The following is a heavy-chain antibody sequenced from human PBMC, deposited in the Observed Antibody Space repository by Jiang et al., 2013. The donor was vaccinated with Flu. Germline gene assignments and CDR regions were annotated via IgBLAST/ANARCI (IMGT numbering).Heavy chain of an antibody. CDR2: INPSGGST. V-gene: IGHV1-46*01. CDR1: GYTFTSYY. CDR3: ARGGVGATDEYYYYGMDV. D-gene: IGHD1-26*01. J-gene: IGHJ6*02. Sequence: KKPGASVKVSCKASGYTFTSYYMHWVRQAPGQGLEWMGIINPSGGSTSYAQKFQGRVTMTRDTSTSTVYMELSSLRSEDTAVYYCARGGVGATDEYYYYGMDVWGQGTTVTVSS.